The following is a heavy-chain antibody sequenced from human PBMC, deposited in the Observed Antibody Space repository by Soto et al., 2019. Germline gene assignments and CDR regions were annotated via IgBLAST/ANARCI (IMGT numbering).Heavy chain of an antibody. CDR3: ARGLAKGVAFDI. Sequence: QVQLVQSGAEVKKPGASVKVSCKASGHTFTSYSMHWVRQAPGQGLEWMGIINPSGGSTSYAQKVQGRGTMTRDTSTSTVYMELSSLRSEDTAVYYCARGLAKGVAFDIWGQGTMVTVSS. CDR1: GHTFTSYS. J-gene: IGHJ3*02. V-gene: IGHV1-46*04. CDR2: INPSGGST.